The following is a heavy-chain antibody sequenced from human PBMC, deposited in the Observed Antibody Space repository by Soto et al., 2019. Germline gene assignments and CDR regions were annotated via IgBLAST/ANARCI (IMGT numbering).Heavy chain of an antibody. J-gene: IGHJ4*02. CDR3: ARDRGHYYDSSGYYSYYFDY. V-gene: IGHV3-30-3*01. CDR2: ISYDGSNK. D-gene: IGHD3-22*01. CDR1: GFTFSSYA. Sequence: PGGSLRLSCAASGFTFSSYAMHGVRQAPGKGLEWVAVISYDGSNKYYADSVKGRLTISRDNSKNTLYLQMNSLRAEDTAVYYCARDRGHYYDSSGYYSYYFDYWGQGTLVTVSS.